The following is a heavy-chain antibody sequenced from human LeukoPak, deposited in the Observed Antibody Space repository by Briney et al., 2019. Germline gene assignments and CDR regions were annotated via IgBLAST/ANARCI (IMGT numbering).Heavy chain of an antibody. CDR2: ISTYDANT. CDR3: ARDGRGHWDTSRWYLGNWFDP. V-gene: IGHV1-18*01. CDR1: VYTFTSYG. J-gene: IGHJ5*02. D-gene: IGHD6-13*01. Sequence: ASVKVSCKASVYTFTSYGINWVRQAPGQGLEWMGWISTYDANTEYAQKLQGRVTMTTDTSTSTAYMEVRSLRSDDTAVYYCARDGRGHWDTSRWYLGNWFDPWGQGTLVTVSS.